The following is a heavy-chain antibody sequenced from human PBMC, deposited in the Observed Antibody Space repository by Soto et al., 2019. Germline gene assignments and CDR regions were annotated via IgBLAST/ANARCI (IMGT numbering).Heavy chain of an antibody. Sequence: ASVKVSCKASGYTFTGYYMHWVRQAPGQGLEWMGWINPNSGGTNYAQKFQGRVTMTRDTSISTAYMELSRLRSDDTAVYYCARGWDYDFWSGFNFKGYFDYWGQGTLVTVSS. CDR1: GYTFTGYY. J-gene: IGHJ4*02. D-gene: IGHD3-3*01. V-gene: IGHV1-2*02. CDR2: INPNSGGT. CDR3: ARGWDYDFWSGFNFKGYFDY.